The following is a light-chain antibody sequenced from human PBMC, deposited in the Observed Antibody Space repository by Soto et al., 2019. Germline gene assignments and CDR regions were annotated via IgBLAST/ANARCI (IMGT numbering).Light chain of an antibody. CDR1: QRISSW. Sequence: DIQMTQSPSSVSASVGDRVTITCRASQRISSWLAWYQQKPGKAPKLLIYAASNLQSGVPSRFSGSGSGTDFTLTISSLQPEDFTTYYCQQRSSWPRITFGQGTRLEIK. J-gene: IGKJ5*01. CDR3: QQRSSWPRIT. CDR2: AAS. V-gene: IGKV1-12*01.